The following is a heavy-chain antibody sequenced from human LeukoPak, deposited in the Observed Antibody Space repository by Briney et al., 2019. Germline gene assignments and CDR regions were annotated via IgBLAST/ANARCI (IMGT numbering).Heavy chain of an antibody. CDR2: IYYSGST. CDR1: GGSVSSGSYY. V-gene: IGHV4-61*01. D-gene: IGHD2-2*01. Sequence: PSETLSLTCTVSGGSVSSGSYYWSWIRQPPGKGLEWIGYIYYSGSTNYNPSLKSRVTISVDTSKNQFSLKLSSVTAADTAAYYCARASVVPAAIWGIDYWGQGTLVTVSS. CDR3: ARASVVPAAIWGIDY. J-gene: IGHJ4*02.